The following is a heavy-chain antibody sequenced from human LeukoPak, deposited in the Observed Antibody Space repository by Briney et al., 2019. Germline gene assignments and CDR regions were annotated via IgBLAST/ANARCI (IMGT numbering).Heavy chain of an antibody. CDR3: ARHRGGSSPSVFDS. CDR1: GGSVSSSSYY. D-gene: IGHD2-15*01. CDR2: VYYSGST. J-gene: IGHJ4*02. V-gene: IGHV4-39*01. Sequence: SETLSLACTVSGGSVSSSSYYWGWIRQPPGKGLEWIGSVYYSGSTYYNPSLKSRVTISVDTSKNQFSLKMSSVTAADTTLFYCARHRGGSSPSVFDSWGQGTLVTVSS.